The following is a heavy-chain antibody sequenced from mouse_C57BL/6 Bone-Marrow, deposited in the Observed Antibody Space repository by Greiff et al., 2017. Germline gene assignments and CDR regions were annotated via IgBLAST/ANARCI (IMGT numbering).Heavy chain of an antibody. CDR3: ARTKTGTLYYFDY. J-gene: IGHJ2*01. D-gene: IGHD4-1*01. CDR1: GYTFTDYY. CDR2: IYPGSGNT. Sequence: VQLQQSGAELVRPGASVKLSCKASGYTFTDYYINWVKQRPGQGLEWIARIYPGSGNTYYNEKFKGKATLTAEKSSRTAYMQLSSLTSEDSAVYFCARTKTGTLYYFDYWGQGTTLTVSS. V-gene: IGHV1-76*01.